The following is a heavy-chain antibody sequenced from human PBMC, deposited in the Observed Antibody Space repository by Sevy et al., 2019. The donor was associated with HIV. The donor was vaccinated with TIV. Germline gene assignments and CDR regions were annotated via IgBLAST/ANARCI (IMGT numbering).Heavy chain of an antibody. V-gene: IGHV2-5*02. CDR1: GFSLNTSGVG. D-gene: IGHD4-4*01. CDR3: ARFLKGDYTNYFDS. Sequence: SGPTLVKPAQTLTLTCSFSGFSLNTSGVGVGWIRLPPGKALEWLAFIFWDDEKRYSPPLKNRLTITKDTSKNQVVLTMTNMDPVDTATYYCARFLKGDYTNYFDSWDQGSLVTVSS. CDR2: IFWDDEK. J-gene: IGHJ4*02.